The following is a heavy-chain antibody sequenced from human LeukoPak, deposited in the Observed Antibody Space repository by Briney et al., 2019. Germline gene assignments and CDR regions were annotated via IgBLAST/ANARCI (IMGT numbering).Heavy chain of an antibody. D-gene: IGHD3-22*01. V-gene: IGHV1-18*01. Sequence: ASVKVSCKASGYTFTSYGISWVRQAPGQGLEWMGWISAYNGNTNYAQKLQGRVTMTRDTSTTTVYLELSSLRSEDTAVYYCARAGVYYDSSGYFDYWGQGTLVTVSS. CDR3: ARAGVYYDSSGYFDY. J-gene: IGHJ4*02. CDR2: ISAYNGNT. CDR1: GYTFTSYG.